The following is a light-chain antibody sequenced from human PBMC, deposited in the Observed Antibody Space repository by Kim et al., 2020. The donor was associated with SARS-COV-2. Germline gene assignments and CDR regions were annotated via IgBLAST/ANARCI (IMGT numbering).Light chain of an antibody. Sequence: ASVGDTVNITCRASQSISTYLNWYQQKPGKAPKLLISAASDLHSAVPSRFSGSGSRTDFTLTISSLQTEDFATYYCQQSYFTPWTFGQGTKVDIK. V-gene: IGKV1-39*01. CDR1: QSISTY. CDR3: QQSYFTPWT. CDR2: AAS. J-gene: IGKJ1*01.